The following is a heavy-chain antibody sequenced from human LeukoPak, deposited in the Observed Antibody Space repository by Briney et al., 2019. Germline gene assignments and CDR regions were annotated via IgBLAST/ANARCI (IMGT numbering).Heavy chain of an antibody. CDR2: FDPEDGET. Sequence: ASVTVSCKVSGYTLTELSMHWVRQAPGKGLEWMVGFDPEDGETIYAQKFQGRVTMTEDTSTDTAYMELSSLRSEDTAVYYCAADSCSSTSCYMFYGMDVWGQGTTVTVSS. J-gene: IGHJ6*02. CDR3: AADSCSSTSCYMFYGMDV. V-gene: IGHV1-24*01. D-gene: IGHD2-2*02. CDR1: GYTLTELS.